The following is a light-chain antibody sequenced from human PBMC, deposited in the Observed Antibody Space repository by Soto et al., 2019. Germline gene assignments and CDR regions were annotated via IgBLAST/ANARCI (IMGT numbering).Light chain of an antibody. CDR2: AAH. Sequence: IQMTQSPSSLSASLGDRVTVTCRASQDISQSVNWYQQKPGKAPKLLIYAAHSLESGVPSRFSGSGSGTDFALTISSLQPEDVATYFRQQSYSTPHTFGQGTMLQIK. V-gene: IGKV1-39*01. CDR1: QDISQS. CDR3: QQSYSTPHT. J-gene: IGKJ2*01.